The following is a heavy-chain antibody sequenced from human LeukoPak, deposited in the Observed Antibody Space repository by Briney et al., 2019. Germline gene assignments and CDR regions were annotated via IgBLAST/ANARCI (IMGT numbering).Heavy chain of an antibody. V-gene: IGHV4-4*02. Sequence: SETLSLTCAVSGGSISSSNWWSWVRQPPGKGLEWIGEIYHSGSTNYNPSLKSRVTISVDTSKNQFSLKLSSVTAADTAVYYCARATTVMWFDPWGQGTLVTVSS. CDR1: GGSISSSNW. J-gene: IGHJ5*02. D-gene: IGHD4-17*01. CDR3: ARATTVMWFDP. CDR2: IYHSGST.